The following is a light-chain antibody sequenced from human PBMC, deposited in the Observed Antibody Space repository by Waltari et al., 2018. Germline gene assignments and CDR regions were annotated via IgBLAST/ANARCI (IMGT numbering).Light chain of an antibody. CDR1: QGISRY. Sequence: EMVLTPSPATLSLSPGARVTPSCRARQGISRYLAWYQQKPGQAPRLLIHNASNTATGIPARFSGSGSGTDFTLTISSREAEDFAIYDCQQRSTWPPVYTFGQGTKLEI. CDR3: QQRSTWPPVYT. V-gene: IGKV3-11*01. CDR2: NAS. J-gene: IGKJ2*01.